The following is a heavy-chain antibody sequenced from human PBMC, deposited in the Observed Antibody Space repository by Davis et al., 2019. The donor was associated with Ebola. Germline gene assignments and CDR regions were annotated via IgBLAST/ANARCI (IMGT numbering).Heavy chain of an antibody. D-gene: IGHD4-17*01. Sequence: MPSETLSLTCTVSGGSISSYYWSWIRQSPGKGLEWIGYIYYNGNTNYNPSLKNRVTISIDTSKNQFFLNLTSVTATDTAVYYCARKTYGDVWGQGTTVTVSS. V-gene: IGHV4-59*01. J-gene: IGHJ6*02. CDR2: IYYNGNT. CDR3: ARKTYGDV. CDR1: GGSISSYY.